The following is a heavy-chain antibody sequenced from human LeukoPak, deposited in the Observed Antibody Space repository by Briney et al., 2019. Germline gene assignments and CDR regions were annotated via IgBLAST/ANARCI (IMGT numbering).Heavy chain of an antibody. V-gene: IGHV1-2*06. D-gene: IGHD3-3*01. CDR3: ATIFGVVIIPADDAFDI. CDR2: INPNSGGT. J-gene: IGHJ3*02. CDR1: GYTFTGYY. Sequence: GASVKVSCKASGYTFTGYYMRWVRQAPGQGLEWMGRINPNSGGTIYAQKFQGRVTMTRDTSISTAYMELSRLRSDDTAVYYCATIFGVVIIPADDAFDIWGQGTMVTVSS.